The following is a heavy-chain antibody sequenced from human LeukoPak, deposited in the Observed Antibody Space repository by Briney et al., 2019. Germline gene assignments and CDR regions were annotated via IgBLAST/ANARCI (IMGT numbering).Heavy chain of an antibody. CDR2: TYYRSKWYT. CDR1: GDSVSSNSAT. Sequence: SQTLSLTCAISGDSVSSNSATWNWIRQSPSRGLEWLVRTYYRSKWYTDYAVSVKSRIPINPDTSKNQFSLQLNSVTPADTAVYYCARDCEQLVGEYYFDYWGQGTLVTVSS. D-gene: IGHD6-13*01. V-gene: IGHV6-1*01. J-gene: IGHJ4*02. CDR3: ARDCEQLVGEYYFDY.